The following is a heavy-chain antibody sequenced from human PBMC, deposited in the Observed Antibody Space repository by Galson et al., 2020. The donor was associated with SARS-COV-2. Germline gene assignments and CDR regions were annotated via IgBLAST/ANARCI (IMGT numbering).Heavy chain of an antibody. V-gene: IGHV4-59*08. D-gene: IGHD2-2*01. Sequence: SETLSLTCTVPGGAISRPYWSWLRPPPGKGLEWLGYFHYRGSTNYNPSLKSRVTISEITSKNQVSLKLSSVTAADTAVYYCAKHVESTTWYNAFDIWGQGTMVTVS. CDR3: AKHVESTTWYNAFDI. J-gene: IGHJ3*02. CDR2: FHYRGST. CDR1: GGAISRPY.